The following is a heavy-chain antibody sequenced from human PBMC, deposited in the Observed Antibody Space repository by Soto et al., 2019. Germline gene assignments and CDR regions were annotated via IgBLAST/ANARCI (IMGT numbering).Heavy chain of an antibody. D-gene: IGHD1-1*01. Sequence: ESGGGVVQPGRSLRLSCAASGFTFRRYGFHWVRQAPGKGLEWVAVIVSDGSNKYHADSVEGRFTISRDNSKDTLYLQMNSLRAEDTAVYYCARDDAFQNENGFDIWGQGTMVTVSS. V-gene: IGHV3-33*01. CDR3: ARDDAFQNENGFDI. CDR1: GFTFRRYG. J-gene: IGHJ3*02. CDR2: IVSDGSNK.